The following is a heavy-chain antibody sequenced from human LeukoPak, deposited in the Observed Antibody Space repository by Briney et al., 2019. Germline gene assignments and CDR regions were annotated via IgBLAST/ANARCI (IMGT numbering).Heavy chain of an antibody. V-gene: IGHV4-39*01. CDR3: ARQFDY. Sequence: SETLSLTCTVSGGSISSTTYYWVWIRQSPGKGLEWIGNFYSSGSTYYNPSLKSRVTISVDTSKNQFSLNLASVTAADTAVYYCARQFDYCGQGTLATVSS. CDR1: GGSISSTTYY. CDR2: FYSSGST. J-gene: IGHJ4*02.